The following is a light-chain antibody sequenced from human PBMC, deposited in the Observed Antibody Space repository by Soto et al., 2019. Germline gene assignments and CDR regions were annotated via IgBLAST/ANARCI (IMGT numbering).Light chain of an antibody. J-gene: IGKJ1*01. CDR1: QTVRSSY. CDR2: GAS. Sequence: EVVWTQYKGTLSLSPGERATLSCRASQTVRSSYLAWYQQKPGQAPRLLIYGASSRATGIPARFSGSGSGTEFTLTITSLQSEDFAVYYCQQYDSWPQTFGQGTKVDIK. CDR3: QQYDSWPQT. V-gene: IGKV3-20*01.